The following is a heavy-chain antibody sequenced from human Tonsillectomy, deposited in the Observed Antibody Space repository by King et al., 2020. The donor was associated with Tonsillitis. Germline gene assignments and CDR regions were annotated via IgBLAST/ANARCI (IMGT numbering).Heavy chain of an antibody. CDR2: INHSGST. J-gene: IGHJ6*02. D-gene: IGHD1-7*01. CDR1: GGSFSGYY. CDR3: ASRGRYNWNYGRYYYGMDA. Sequence: VQLQQWSAGLLKPSATLSLTCAVYGGSFSGYYWSWIRQPPGKGLEWIGEINHSGSTNYNPSLKSRVTISVDTSKNQFSLKLSSVTAADTAVYYCASRGRYNWNYGRYYYGMDAWGQGTTVTVSS. V-gene: IGHV4-34*01.